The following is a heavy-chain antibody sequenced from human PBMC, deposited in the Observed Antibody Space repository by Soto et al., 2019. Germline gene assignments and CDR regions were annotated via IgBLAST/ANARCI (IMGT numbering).Heavy chain of an antibody. J-gene: IGHJ4*02. CDR1: GFTFRNDW. CDR3: MTHADIEGRGH. V-gene: IGHV3-15*01. Sequence: EVQLVESGGGLATPGGSLTLSCAASGFTFRNDWMNWVRQAPGKGLEWVARIKTKIDGGTTDYAAPVQGRFFISRDDSQTTLFLQMNSLKTEDTAVYYGMTHADIEGRGHWGRGTLVTVAP. D-gene: IGHD2-2*01. CDR2: IKTKIDGGTT.